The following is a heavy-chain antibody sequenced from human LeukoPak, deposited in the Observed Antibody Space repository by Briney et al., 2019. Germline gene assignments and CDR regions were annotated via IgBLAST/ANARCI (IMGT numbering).Heavy chain of an antibody. CDR2: IACDGSST. CDR3: LRDLNWSLDQ. V-gene: IGHV3-74*01. D-gene: IGHD1-20*01. Sequence: PGGSLRLSCAASGFTFSSYWMNWVRQAPGKGLVWVSRIACDGSSTTYADSVKGRFSISRDNAKNTLYLQMNSLRAEDTAVYYCLRDLNWSLDQWGQGTLVTVSS. J-gene: IGHJ4*02. CDR1: GFTFSSYW.